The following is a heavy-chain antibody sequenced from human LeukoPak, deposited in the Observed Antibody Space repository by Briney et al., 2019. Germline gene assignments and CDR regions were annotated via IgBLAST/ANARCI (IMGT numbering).Heavy chain of an antibody. CDR2: IYYSGST. D-gene: IGHD5-12*01. CDR1: GGSISSSDSY. Sequence: SETLSLTCTVSGGSISSSDSYWGWIRQPPGKGLEWIGTIYYSGSTNYNPSLESRVTISVDTSKNQFSLKLSSVTAADTAVYYCARGYSGYDHTFDYWGQGTLVTVSS. V-gene: IGHV4-61*05. J-gene: IGHJ4*02. CDR3: ARGYSGYDHTFDY.